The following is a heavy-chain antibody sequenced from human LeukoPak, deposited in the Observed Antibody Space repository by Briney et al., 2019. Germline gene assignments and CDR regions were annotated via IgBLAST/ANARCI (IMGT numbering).Heavy chain of an antibody. D-gene: IGHD6-13*01. CDR1: GYRFTDYR. J-gene: IGHJ3*02. CDR2: IFPGHSQT. CDR3: ARHGTPAAAGSTFDI. V-gene: IGHV5-51*01. Sequence: RGESLKISCKGSGYRFTDYRIGWVRQMPGKGLEWMGIIFPGHSQTKYSPSFQGQVTISADRSVSTAYLQWSSLRASDTAMYYCARHGTPAAAGSTFDIWGQGTMVTVSS.